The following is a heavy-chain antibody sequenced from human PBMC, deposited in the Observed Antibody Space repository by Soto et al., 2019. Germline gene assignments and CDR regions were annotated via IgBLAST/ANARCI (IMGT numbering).Heavy chain of an antibody. CDR2: IKQDGSEK. D-gene: IGHD5-18*01. J-gene: IGHJ3*02. Sequence: GGSLRLSCAASGFTFSSYWMSWVRQAPGKGLEWVANIKQDGSEKYYVDSVKGRFTISRDNAKNSLYLQMNSLRAEDTAVYYCARFTWIQLWPDAFDIWGQGTMVTVSS. CDR3: ARFTWIQLWPDAFDI. CDR1: GFTFSSYW. V-gene: IGHV3-7*03.